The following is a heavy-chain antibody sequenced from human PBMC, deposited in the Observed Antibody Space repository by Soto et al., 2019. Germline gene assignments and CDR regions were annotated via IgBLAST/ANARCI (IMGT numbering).Heavy chain of an antibody. CDR2: FDPEDGET. D-gene: IGHD1-26*01. Sequence: ASVKVSCKVSGYTLTELSMHWVRQAPGKGLEWMGGFDPEDGETIYAQKFQGRVTMTEDTSTDTAYMELSSLRSADTAVYYCASGTSSGSYFDLVRGFFPYFDYWGQGTLVTVSS. CDR3: ASGTSSGSYFDLVRGFFPYFDY. V-gene: IGHV1-24*01. J-gene: IGHJ4*02. CDR1: GYTLTELS.